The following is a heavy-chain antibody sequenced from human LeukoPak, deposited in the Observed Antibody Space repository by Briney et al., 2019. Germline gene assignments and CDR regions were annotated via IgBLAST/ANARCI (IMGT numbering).Heavy chain of an antibody. V-gene: IGHV3-30-3*01. CDR2: ISYDGSNK. CDR1: GFTFSSYA. CDR3: ARDYLENLKGYCSSNSCYSVGF. Sequence: GRSLRLSCAASGFTFSSYAMHWVRQAPGKGLEWVAVISYDGSNKYYADSVKGRFTISRDNSKNTLYLQMNSLRAEDTAVYYCARDYLENLKGYCSSNSCYSVGFWGQGTLVTVSS. J-gene: IGHJ4*02. D-gene: IGHD2-2*01.